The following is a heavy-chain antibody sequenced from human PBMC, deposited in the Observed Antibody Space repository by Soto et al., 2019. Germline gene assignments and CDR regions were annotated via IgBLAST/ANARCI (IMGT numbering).Heavy chain of an antibody. D-gene: IGHD2-2*01. J-gene: IGHJ6*02. Sequence: SVKVSCKASGGTFSSYAISWVRQAPGQGLEWMGGIIPIFGTANYAQKFQGRVTITADESTSTAYMELSSLRSEDTAVYYCARERDIVGVPAAIHYGMDVWGQGTTVTVSS. CDR1: GGTFSSYA. CDR2: IIPIFGTA. CDR3: ARERDIVGVPAAIHYGMDV. V-gene: IGHV1-69*13.